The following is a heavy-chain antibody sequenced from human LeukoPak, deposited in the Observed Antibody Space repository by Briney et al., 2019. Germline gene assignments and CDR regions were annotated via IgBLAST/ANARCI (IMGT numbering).Heavy chain of an antibody. D-gene: IGHD1-26*01. CDR1: GASISPDY. V-gene: IGHV4-59*01. Sequence: PSETLSLTCTVSGASISPDYWSWIRQPPGKGLEFIGYIYYTGGTNYNPSLKSRVTISVDTSKNQFSLKLISVTAADTAVYRCARLAEVESRSLAHYFDSWGQGALVTVSS. CDR3: ARLAEVESRSLAHYFDS. CDR2: IYYTGGT. J-gene: IGHJ4*02.